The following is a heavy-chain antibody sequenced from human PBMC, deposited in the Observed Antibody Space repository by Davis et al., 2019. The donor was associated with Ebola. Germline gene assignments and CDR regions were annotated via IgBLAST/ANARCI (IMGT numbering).Heavy chain of an antibody. CDR1: GGSISSYY. CDR2: INHSGST. J-gene: IGHJ5*02. Sequence: SETLSLTCTVSGGSISSYYWSWIRQPPGKGLEWIGEINHSGSTNYNPSLKSRVTISVDTSKNQFSLKLSSVTAADTAVYYCARGGLRFLEWLPSNWFDPWGQGTLVTVSS. CDR3: ARGGLRFLEWLPSNWFDP. D-gene: IGHD3-3*01. V-gene: IGHV4-34*01.